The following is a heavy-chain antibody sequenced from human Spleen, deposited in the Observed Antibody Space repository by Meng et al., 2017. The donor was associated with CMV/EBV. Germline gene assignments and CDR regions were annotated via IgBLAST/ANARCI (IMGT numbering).Heavy chain of an antibody. Sequence: ASVKVSCKASGYTFTGYYMHWVRQAPGQGLEWMGWINPNSGGTNYAQKFQGRVTMTRDTSISKAYMELSSLRSDDTAVYYCAGVVPAAIRGYYYYGMDVWGQGTTVTVSS. CDR2: INPNSGGT. V-gene: IGHV1-2*02. D-gene: IGHD2-2*02. CDR3: AGVVPAAIRGYYYYGMDV. CDR1: GYTFTGYY. J-gene: IGHJ6*02.